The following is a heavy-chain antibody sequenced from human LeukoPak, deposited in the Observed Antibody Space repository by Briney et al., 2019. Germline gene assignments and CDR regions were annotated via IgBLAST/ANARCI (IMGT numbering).Heavy chain of an antibody. J-gene: IGHJ3*02. V-gene: IGHV1-18*01. D-gene: IGHD3-9*01. CDR2: ISAYNGNT. CDR3: IGRGRYFDWLLPHDAFDI. CDR1: GYTFTSYG. Sequence: GASVKVSCKASGYTFTSYGISWVRQAPGQGLEWMGWISAYNGNTDYAQKFQGRVTMTTDTSTNTAYMDLRSLRSDDTAVYYCIGRGRYFDWLLPHDAFDIWGQGTMVTVSS.